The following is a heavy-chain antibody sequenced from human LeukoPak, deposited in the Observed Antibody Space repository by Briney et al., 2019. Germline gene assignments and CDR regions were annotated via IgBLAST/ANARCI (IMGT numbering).Heavy chain of an antibody. CDR3: AKDGVPSRWFGRNYFDY. CDR2: ISGSGDRT. V-gene: IGHV3-23*01. J-gene: IGHJ4*02. D-gene: IGHD3-10*01. CDR1: GFTFSSYA. Sequence: GGSLRLSCAASGFTFSSYAMSWVRQAPGKGLEWVSSISGSGDRTYYAGSVKGRFTISRDNSKDTLYLQMNSLRAEDTAVYYCAKDGVPSRWFGRNYFDYWGQGTLVTVSS.